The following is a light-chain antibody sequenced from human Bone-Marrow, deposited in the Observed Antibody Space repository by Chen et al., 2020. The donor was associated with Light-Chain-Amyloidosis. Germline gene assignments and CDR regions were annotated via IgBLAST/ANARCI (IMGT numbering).Light chain of an antibody. CDR2: WAS. J-gene: IGKJ3*01. Sequence: DIVMTQSPDSLTVSLGERATINCKSSQSVLYSLNNKNYLAWYQQKLGQPPKLLIYWASTRESGVPDRFSGSGYGTDFTLTISSLQAEDVAVYYCQQYYTTPRFGPGTKVDLK. V-gene: IGKV4-1*01. CDR3: QQYYTTPR. CDR1: QSVLYSLNNKNY.